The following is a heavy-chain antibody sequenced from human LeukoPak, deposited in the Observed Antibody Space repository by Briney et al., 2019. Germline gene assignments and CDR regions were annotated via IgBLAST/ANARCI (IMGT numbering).Heavy chain of an antibody. CDR2: ISSDGRTK. V-gene: IGHV3-30*04. J-gene: IGHJ4*02. D-gene: IGHD3-16*01. CDR3: AKDGGVTGTFDY. CDR1: GFTFSGYA. Sequence: PGGSLRLSCAASGFTFSGYAIQWVRQAPGKGLELVGVISSDGRTKYYADSVQGRFTIPRDNSENTLFLQMNSLRAEDTAVYYCAKDGGVTGTFDYWGQGTLVTVSS.